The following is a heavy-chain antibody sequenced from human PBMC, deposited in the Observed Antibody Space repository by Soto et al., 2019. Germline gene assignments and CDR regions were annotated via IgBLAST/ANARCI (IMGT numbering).Heavy chain of an antibody. J-gene: IGHJ5*02. CDR1: GGSISSYY. D-gene: IGHD1-7*01. V-gene: IGHV4-59*08. Sequence: QVQLQESGPGLVKPSETLSLTCTVSGGSISSYYWSWIRQPPGKGLEWIGYIYYSGSTNYNPSLKSRVTISVDPSKNQFSLKLSSVTAADTAVYYCARHGITGTSFWFDPWGQGTLVTVSS. CDR2: IYYSGST. CDR3: ARHGITGTSFWFDP.